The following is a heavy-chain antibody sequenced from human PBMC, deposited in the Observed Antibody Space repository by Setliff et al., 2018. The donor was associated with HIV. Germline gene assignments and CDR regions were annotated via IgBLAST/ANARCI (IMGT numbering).Heavy chain of an antibody. CDR3: ARGGYHGFGSYGDY. D-gene: IGHD3-10*01. CDR1: GYTFTSYS. Sequence: ASVKVSCKASGYTFTSYSLHWVRQAPGQGLEWMGILNPSGDSTAYAQKFQGRVTMTRDTSTSTVYMELSSLKSDDTAVYYCARGGYHGFGSYGDYWGQGTLVTVSS. V-gene: IGHV1-46*01. CDR2: LNPSGDST. J-gene: IGHJ4*02.